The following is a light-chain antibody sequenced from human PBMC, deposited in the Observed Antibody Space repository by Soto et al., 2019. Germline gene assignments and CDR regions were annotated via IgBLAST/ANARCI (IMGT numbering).Light chain of an antibody. Sequence: SVLTQPASVSGSPGQSITISCTGSGRDIGAYNYVSWYQQHPGKAPKLIIYEVENRPSGVSNRFSASKSAFTASLTISGLQAEDEADYYCSSYTTSYFYVFGPGTKGTVL. CDR1: GRDIGAYNY. CDR2: EVE. V-gene: IGLV2-14*01. CDR3: SSYTTSYFYV. J-gene: IGLJ1*01.